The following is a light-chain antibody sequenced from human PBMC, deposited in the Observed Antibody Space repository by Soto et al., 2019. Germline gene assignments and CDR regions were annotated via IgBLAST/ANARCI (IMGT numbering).Light chain of an antibody. J-gene: IGLJ2*01. CDR1: SSDVGNYNL. Sequence: QSVLTQPASVSGSPGQSITISCTGTSSDVGNYNLVSWYQQNPGKAPKLMIYEVNKWPSGVSDRFSGSKSGNTASLTISGLHPEDEADYYCCSYAGGGVVFGGGTKVTVL. CDR3: CSYAGGGVV. V-gene: IGLV2-23*02. CDR2: EVN.